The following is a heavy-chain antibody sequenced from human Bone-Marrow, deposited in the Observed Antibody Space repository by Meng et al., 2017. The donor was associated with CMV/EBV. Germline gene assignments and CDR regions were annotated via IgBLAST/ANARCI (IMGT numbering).Heavy chain of an antibody. CDR2: IYHTERT. V-gene: IGHV4-59*11. Sequence: SETLSLTCTVSGGSISRHYWSWIRQPPGKGLEWIGYIYHTERTNYNPSLKSRITISVDTSKNHFSLELRSVTAADTAVYYCARGSPNNGWYQVDYWGQGTLVTVSS. CDR3: ARGSPNNGWYQVDY. D-gene: IGHD6-19*01. J-gene: IGHJ4*02. CDR1: GGSISRHY.